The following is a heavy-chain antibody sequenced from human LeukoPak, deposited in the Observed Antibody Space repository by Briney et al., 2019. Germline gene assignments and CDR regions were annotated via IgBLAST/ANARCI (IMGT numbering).Heavy chain of an antibody. Sequence: PSETLSLTCAVYGGSFSGYYWSWIRQPPGKGLEWIGEINHSGSTNYNPSLKSRVIISVDTSKNQFSLKLSSVTAADTAVYYCARGRDDILTGYFGTDNWFDPWGQGTLVTVSS. J-gene: IGHJ5*02. V-gene: IGHV4-34*01. CDR2: INHSGST. CDR3: ARGRDDILTGYFGTDNWFDP. CDR1: GGSFSGYY. D-gene: IGHD3-9*01.